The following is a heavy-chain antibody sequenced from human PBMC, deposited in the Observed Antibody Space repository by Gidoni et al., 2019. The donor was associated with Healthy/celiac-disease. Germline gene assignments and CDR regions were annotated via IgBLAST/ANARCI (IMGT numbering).Heavy chain of an antibody. CDR2: IGTAGDT. D-gene: IGHD3-16*01. CDR3: ARAVAGGGRHFDY. Sequence: EVQLVESGGGLVQPGGSLRLSCAASGFTFSSYDMHWVRQATGKGLECVSAIGTAGDTYYPGSVKGRFTISRENAKNSLYLQMNSLRAGDTAVYYCARAVAGGGRHFDYWGQGTLVTVSS. V-gene: IGHV3-13*04. CDR1: GFTFSSYD. J-gene: IGHJ4*02.